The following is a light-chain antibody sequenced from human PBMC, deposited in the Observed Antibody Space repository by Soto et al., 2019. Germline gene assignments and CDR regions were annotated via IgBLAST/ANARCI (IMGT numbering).Light chain of an antibody. Sequence: IVMPQSPATLSVSPGERATLSCRASQSVSSNLAWYQQRPGQAPRLLINDASRRATGIPDRFSGSGSGADFTLTISSLEPEDFAVYYCQQRSSWPITFGQGTRLEIK. CDR2: DAS. CDR3: QQRSSWPIT. CDR1: QSVSSN. J-gene: IGKJ5*01. V-gene: IGKV3-11*01.